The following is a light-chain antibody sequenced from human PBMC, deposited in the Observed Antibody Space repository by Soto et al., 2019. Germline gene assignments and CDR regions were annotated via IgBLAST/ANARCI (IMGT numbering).Light chain of an antibody. J-gene: IGKJ2*01. CDR1: QTFTTSH. CDR3: QHYST. Sequence: EIVLTQSPGTLSLSPGERATPSCRASQTFTTSHLGWYQQKPGQAPRLLINDASSRATGIPARFSGSGSGTDFTLTSSRLEHEDFAVYYCQHYSTFGQGTKLAIK. V-gene: IGKV3-20*01. CDR2: DAS.